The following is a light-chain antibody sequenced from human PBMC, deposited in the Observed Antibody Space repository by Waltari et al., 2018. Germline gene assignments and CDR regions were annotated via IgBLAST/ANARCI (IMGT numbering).Light chain of an antibody. CDR3: TSYTSSGIWV. Sequence: QSALTQPASVSGSPGQSLTTSCTGTSSDVGGYHYVPWYQQHPGKAPTLMIYDVNYRPSGVSNRFSGSKSGNSASLTISELQAEDEADYYCTSYTSSGIWVFGGGTKLAVL. CDR1: SSDVGGYHY. V-gene: IGLV2-14*03. CDR2: DVN. J-gene: IGLJ3*02.